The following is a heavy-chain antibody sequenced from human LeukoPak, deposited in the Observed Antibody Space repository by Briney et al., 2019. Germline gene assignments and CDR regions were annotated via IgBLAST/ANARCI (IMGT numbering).Heavy chain of an antibody. V-gene: IGHV3-43*01. Sequence: GGSLRLSCAASGFTFDDYTMHWVRQAPGSGLEWVSLISWNGVTSYYADSVKGRFTISRDNSKNSLYLQMNSLTTEDTALYYCVKERGTSGYFDYWGQGTLVTVSS. D-gene: IGHD3-10*01. J-gene: IGHJ4*02. CDR1: GFTFDDYT. CDR2: ISWNGVTS. CDR3: VKERGTSGYFDY.